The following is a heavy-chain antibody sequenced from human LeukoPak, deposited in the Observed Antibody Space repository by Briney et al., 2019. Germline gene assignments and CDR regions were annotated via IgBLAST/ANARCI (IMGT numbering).Heavy chain of an antibody. Sequence: SETLSLTCTVSGGSISSYYWGWIRQPPGKGLEWIGYIYYSGSTNYNPSLKSRVTISVDTSKNQFSLKLSSVTAADTAVYYCARRGRGSGWYDDYWGQGTLVTVSS. D-gene: IGHD6-19*01. J-gene: IGHJ4*02. CDR1: GGSISSYY. CDR3: ARRGRGSGWYDDY. CDR2: IYYSGST. V-gene: IGHV4-59*08.